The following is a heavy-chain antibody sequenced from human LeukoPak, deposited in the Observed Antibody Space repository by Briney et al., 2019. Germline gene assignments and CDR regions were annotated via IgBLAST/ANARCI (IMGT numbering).Heavy chain of an antibody. CDR2: IYTSGST. CDR1: GDSISSSY. Sequence: SETLSLTCTVSGDSISSSYWSWIRQPAGKGLEWIGRIYTSGSTNYNPSLKSRVIMSLDTSENQFSLKLSSVTAADTAIYYCARGVRYSSGWNNWSDPWGQGTLVTVSS. J-gene: IGHJ5*02. D-gene: IGHD6-19*01. V-gene: IGHV4-4*07. CDR3: ARGVRYSSGWNNWSDP.